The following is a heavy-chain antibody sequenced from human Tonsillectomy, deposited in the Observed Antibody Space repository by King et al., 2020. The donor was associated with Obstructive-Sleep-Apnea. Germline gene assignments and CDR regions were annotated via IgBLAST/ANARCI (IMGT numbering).Heavy chain of an antibody. CDR2: IYHSGTT. V-gene: IGHV4-4*02. J-gene: IGHJ4*02. CDR3: ARTTYGDYALDY. D-gene: IGHD4-17*01. CDR1: GGSIRSSSW. Sequence: QLQESGPGLVKPSGTLSLTCAVSGGSIRSSSWWTWVRQPPEKGLEWIGDIYHSGTTTYNPSLKSRVTISVDKSKNQFSLRLNSVTAADTAVYYCARTTYGDYALDYWGQGTLVTVSS.